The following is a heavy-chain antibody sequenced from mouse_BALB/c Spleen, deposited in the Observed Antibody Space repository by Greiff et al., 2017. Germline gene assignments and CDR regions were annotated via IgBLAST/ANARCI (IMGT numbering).Heavy chain of an antibody. D-gene: IGHD2-1*01. J-gene: IGHJ4*01. Sequence: EVQVVESGGGLVQPGGSRKLSCAASGFTFSSFGMHWVRQAPEKGLEWVAYISSGSSTIYYADTVKGRFTISRDNPKNTLFLQMTSLRSEDTAMYYCARRDGIYAMDYWGQGTSVTVSS. CDR3: ARRDGIYAMDY. CDR1: GFTFSSFG. CDR2: ISSGSSTI. V-gene: IGHV5-17*02.